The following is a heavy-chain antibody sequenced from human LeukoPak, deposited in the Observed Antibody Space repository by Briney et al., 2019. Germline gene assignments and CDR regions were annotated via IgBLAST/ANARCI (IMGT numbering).Heavy chain of an antibody. Sequence: GGSLRLSCAASGFTFSTYAMIWVRQAPGKGLEWVSVIGGSGSYTYYADSVKGRFTISRDNSKDTLYLQMNSLRAEDTAAYYCARDWYEYWGQGTLVTVSS. CDR2: IGGSGSYT. V-gene: IGHV3-23*01. CDR1: GFTFSTYA. J-gene: IGHJ4*02. CDR3: ARDWYEY. D-gene: IGHD6-13*01.